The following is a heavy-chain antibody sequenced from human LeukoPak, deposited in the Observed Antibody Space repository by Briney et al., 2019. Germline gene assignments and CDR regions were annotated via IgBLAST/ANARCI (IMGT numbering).Heavy chain of an antibody. V-gene: IGHV3-53*01. CDR3: AWYSSSQDAFDI. CDR2: IYSGGAT. Sequence: PGGSLRLSCAASGFTVSSNYMSWVRQAPGKGLEWVSLIYSGGATYYSDSVKGRFTISRDNSKKTVYLQMNRLRAEDTAVYYCAWYSSSQDAFDIWGQGTKVTVSS. J-gene: IGHJ3*02. CDR1: GFTVSSNY. D-gene: IGHD6-13*01.